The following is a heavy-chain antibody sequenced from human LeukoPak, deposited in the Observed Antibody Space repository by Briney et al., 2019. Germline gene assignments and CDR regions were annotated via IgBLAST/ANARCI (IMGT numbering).Heavy chain of an antibody. D-gene: IGHD3-10*01. CDR1: GGSITSYN. J-gene: IGHJ4*02. Sequence: KPSETLSLTCSVSGGSITSYNWSWIRQPAGKGLEWIGRIYATGSTNYNPSLKSRVTISVGKSKNQFSLKLSSVTAADTAVYYCATGGSYLVYWGQGTLVTVSS. V-gene: IGHV4-4*07. CDR2: IYATGST. CDR3: ATGGSYLVY.